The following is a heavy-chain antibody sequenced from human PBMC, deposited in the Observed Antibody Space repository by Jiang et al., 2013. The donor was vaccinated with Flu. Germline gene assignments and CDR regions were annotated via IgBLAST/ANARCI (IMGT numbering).Heavy chain of an antibody. Sequence: LLKPSETLSLTCAVYGGSFSGYYWSWIRQPPGKGLEWIGEINHSGSTNYNPSLKSRVTISVDTSKNQFSLKLSSVTAADTAVYYCASGPMALDAFDIWGQGTMVTVSS. V-gene: IGHV4-34*01. CDR1: GGSFSGYY. J-gene: IGHJ3*02. CDR2: INHSGST. D-gene: IGHD4/OR15-4a*01. CDR3: ASGPMALDAFDI.